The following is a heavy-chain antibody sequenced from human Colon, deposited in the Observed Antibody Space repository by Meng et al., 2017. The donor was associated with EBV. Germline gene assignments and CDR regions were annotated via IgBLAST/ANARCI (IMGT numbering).Heavy chain of an antibody. V-gene: IGHV4-4*02. D-gene: IGHD5-18*01. J-gene: IGHJ4*02. CDR1: GGSISSVCW. CDR2: IYHSGST. CDR3: ARGGYYSFDS. Sequence: QDQLQASGPGLVKPSETLSRPFAVSGGSISSVCWWTWGRQSPGKGLEWIGEIYHSGSTNYIPSLKSRVTISVDKSKNQFSLKLTSVTAADTAVYYCARGGYYSFDSWGQRTLVTSPQ.